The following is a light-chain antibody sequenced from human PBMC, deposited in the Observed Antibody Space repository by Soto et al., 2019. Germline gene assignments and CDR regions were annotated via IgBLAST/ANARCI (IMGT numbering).Light chain of an antibody. J-gene: IGKJ1*01. Sequence: EIVLTQSPGTLSLSPGERATLSCRASQSVSSSYLAWYQQKPGQAPRLLLFGASSRATGIPDRFSGSGSGTDFTLTISRLEPEDFAVYYCQHYETFGQGTKVEIK. CDR3: QHYET. CDR1: QSVSSSY. CDR2: GAS. V-gene: IGKV3-20*01.